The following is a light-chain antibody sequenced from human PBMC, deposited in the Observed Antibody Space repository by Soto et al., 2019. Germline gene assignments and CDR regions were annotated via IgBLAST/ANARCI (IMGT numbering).Light chain of an antibody. CDR3: QQSYSIPHT. V-gene: IGKV1-39*01. CDR1: QGIRSG. J-gene: IGKJ5*01. Sequence: DIQMTQSPSSLSVSLGDRVTITWRASQGIRSGLGWYQHKPGKAPNLLIYAASSLQSGVPSRFSGSVYGTDFNLTISSLQTEDFATYYCQQSYSIPHTFGQGTRLEIK. CDR2: AAS.